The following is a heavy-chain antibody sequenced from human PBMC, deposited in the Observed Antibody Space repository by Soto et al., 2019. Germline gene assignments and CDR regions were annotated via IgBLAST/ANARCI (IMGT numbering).Heavy chain of an antibody. J-gene: IGHJ4*02. V-gene: IGHV3-23*01. CDR2: VGGSGAGT. CDR1: GFTFSNYA. CDR3: SRSERATD. D-gene: IGHD1-1*01. Sequence: EVQLLESGGGLIQPGGSLRLSCAASGFTFSNYAMSWVRQAPGKGLEWVSTVGGSGAGTYYADSVKGRFTISRDNSKNTLYLQMNSLSAEDTAVYYCSRSERATDWGQGTLVTVSS.